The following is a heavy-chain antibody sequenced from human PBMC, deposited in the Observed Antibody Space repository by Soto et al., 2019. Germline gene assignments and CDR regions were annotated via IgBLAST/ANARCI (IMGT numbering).Heavy chain of an antibody. D-gene: IGHD6-13*01. CDR2: IYYSGTT. Sequence: SSETLSLTCSVSGGSISGGDFYWSWIRQHPGKGLEWIGNIYYSGTTYYNPSLKSRLTMSVDTTSNQFSLKLTSVTAADTAVFYCARARRYSSSWFWFDPWGQGILVTVSS. CDR1: GGSISGGDFY. J-gene: IGHJ5*02. CDR3: ARARRYSSSWFWFDP. V-gene: IGHV4-31*03.